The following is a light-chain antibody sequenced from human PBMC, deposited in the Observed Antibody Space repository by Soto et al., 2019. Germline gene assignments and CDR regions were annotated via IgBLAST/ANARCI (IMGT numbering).Light chain of an antibody. V-gene: IGKV3-11*01. Sequence: EIVLTQSPATLSLSPGERAILSCSASQGVSSYLAWYQQKPGQAPMLLIYDASNRAAGIPARFRGSGCGTDFTLAISSLEPEDFAVDYCQQRSNWRPFAFGRGNKVYIK. CDR2: DAS. CDR3: QQRSNWRPFA. CDR1: QGVSSY. J-gene: IGKJ3*01.